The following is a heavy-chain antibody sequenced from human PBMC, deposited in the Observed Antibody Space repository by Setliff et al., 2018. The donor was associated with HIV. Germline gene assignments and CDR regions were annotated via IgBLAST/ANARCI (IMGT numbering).Heavy chain of an antibody. CDR1: GYSISSGYY. CDR3: AQLIAVGGIDY. V-gene: IGHV4-38-2*01. D-gene: IGHD6-19*01. CDR2: IYHSGST. J-gene: IGHJ4*02. Sequence: SETLSLTCAVSGYSISSGYYWGWIRQPPGKGLEWIGSIYHSGSTFYNPSLKSRVTISVDTSKNRFSLKLTSVTAADTAVYYCAQLIAVGGIDYWGQGTLVTVSS.